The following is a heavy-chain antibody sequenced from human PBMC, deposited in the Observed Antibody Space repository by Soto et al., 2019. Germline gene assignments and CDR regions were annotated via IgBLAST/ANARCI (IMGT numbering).Heavy chain of an antibody. D-gene: IGHD6-6*01. J-gene: IGHJ6*03. V-gene: IGHV6-1*01. CDR2: TYYRSKWYN. Sequence: PSQALSLTCVISGDSVSSNSAALNWIRQSPSRGLEWLGRTYYRSKWYNDYAVSVKSRITINPDTSKNQFSLQLNSVTPEDTAVYYCARGRPDYMDVWGKGTTVTSP. CDR1: GDSVSSNSAA. CDR3: ARGRPDYMDV.